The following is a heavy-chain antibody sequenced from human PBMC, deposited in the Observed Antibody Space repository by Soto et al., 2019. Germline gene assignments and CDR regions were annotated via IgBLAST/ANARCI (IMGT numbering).Heavy chain of an antibody. Sequence: PSETLSLTCAVYGGSFSGYYWSWIRQPPGKGLEWIGYIYYSGSTNYNPSLKSRVTISVDTSKNQFSLKLSSVTAADTAVYYCAVYCISTSCSYYYGMDVWGQGTTVTVSS. J-gene: IGHJ6*02. D-gene: IGHD2-2*01. V-gene: IGHV4-59*01. CDR3: AVYCISTSCSYYYGMDV. CDR1: GGSFSGYY. CDR2: IYYSGST.